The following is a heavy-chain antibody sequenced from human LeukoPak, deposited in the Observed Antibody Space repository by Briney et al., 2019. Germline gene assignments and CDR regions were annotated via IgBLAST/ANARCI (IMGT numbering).Heavy chain of an antibody. Sequence: GGSLRLSCPAYGFAFINSGMHWVRQAPGRGLQWVAFIRYDGSNTYYADLVKGRFIISRDNSKNNVYLRMDSLRVEDTAVYYCAKDWGSDIYYFYMDVWGKGTTVTVSS. D-gene: IGHD3-16*01. CDR2: IRYDGSNT. V-gene: IGHV3-30*02. J-gene: IGHJ6*03. CDR3: AKDWGSDIYYFYMDV. CDR1: GFAFINSG.